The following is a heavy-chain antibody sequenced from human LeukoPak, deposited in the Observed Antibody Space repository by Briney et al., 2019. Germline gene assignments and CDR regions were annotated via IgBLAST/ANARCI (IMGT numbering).Heavy chain of an antibody. CDR3: ARGGFNTAPIDY. V-gene: IGHV1-69*04. Sequence: SVKVSCKASGGTFSSYAISWVRQAPGQGLEWMGRIIPILGIANYAQKFQGRVTITADKSTSTAYMELSSLRSEDTAVYYCARGGFNTAPIDYWGQGTLVTVSS. J-gene: IGHJ4*02. CDR1: GGTFSSYA. D-gene: IGHD5-18*01. CDR2: IIPILGIA.